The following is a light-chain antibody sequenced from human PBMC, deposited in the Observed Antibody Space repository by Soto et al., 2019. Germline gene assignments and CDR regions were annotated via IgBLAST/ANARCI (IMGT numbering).Light chain of an antibody. CDR3: AAWDDSLNGLV. V-gene: IGLV1-44*01. CDR1: SSNIGSNT. Sequence: QSVLTQPPSASGAPGQRVTISCSGSSSNIGSNTVIWYQQLPGTAPKLLIYSNNQRPSGVPDRFSGSKSGTSASLAISGLLSEDEAVYYCAAWDDSLNGLVFGGGTKVTVL. CDR2: SNN. J-gene: IGLJ2*01.